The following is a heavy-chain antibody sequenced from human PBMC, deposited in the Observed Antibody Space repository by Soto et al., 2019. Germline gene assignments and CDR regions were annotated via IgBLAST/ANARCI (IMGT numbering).Heavy chain of an antibody. CDR3: ASGPDYGGNPEHWFDP. D-gene: IGHD4-17*01. J-gene: IGHJ5*02. Sequence: EVQLVQSGAEVKKTGESLKISCKGAGYSFTNYWIGWVRQMPRKGLEWMGIIYPGDSDTRYSPSFQGQVTISADKSISTAYLQWSSLKASDTAMYYCASGPDYGGNPEHWFDPWGQGTLVTVSS. CDR2: IYPGDSDT. CDR1: GYSFTNYW. V-gene: IGHV5-51*01.